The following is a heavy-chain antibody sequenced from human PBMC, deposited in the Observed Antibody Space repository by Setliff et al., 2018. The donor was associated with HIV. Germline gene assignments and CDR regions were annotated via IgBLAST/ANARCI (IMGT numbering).Heavy chain of an antibody. V-gene: IGHV4-34*01. CDR2: INHSVST. CDR1: GGSFTDIGGSCTDYY. CDR3: ARGARLLAGYRDGCDYYYIGV. D-gene: IGHD2-8*02. J-gene: IGHJ6*03. Sequence: SERLSLTCAVFGGSFTDIGGSCTDYYWIWIRQPPGKGLEWIGEINHSVSTHDNPSLKSRFTISVDTSKNQCSLKVNSVTAADTAVYYCARGARLLAGYRDGCDYYYIGVWGKGTTVTVSS.